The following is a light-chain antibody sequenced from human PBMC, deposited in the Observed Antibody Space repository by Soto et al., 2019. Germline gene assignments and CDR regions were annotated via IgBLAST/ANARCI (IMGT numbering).Light chain of an antibody. V-gene: IGKV2-28*01. CDR1: QTLLHSNGYTY. CDR3: MQGLRPMYT. CDR2: LGS. J-gene: IGKJ2*01. Sequence: IALTQSPISLSVTPGEPASISCRSSQTLLHSNGYTYLNWYLQKPGQSPQLLIYLGSNRASGVPDRFSGSGSGTDFTLKINRVQAEDVGVFYCMQGLRPMYTFVQETKLEIK.